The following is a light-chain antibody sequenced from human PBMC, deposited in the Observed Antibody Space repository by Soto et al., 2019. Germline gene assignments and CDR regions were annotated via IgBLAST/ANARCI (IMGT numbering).Light chain of an antibody. Sequence: AIHMTQFPYSLSASVGDRVTITCRASQGIRNDLGWYQQKSGRAPKLLIFGASTLQSGVPSRFSGSGSGTDFTLTISSLQPEDFATYYCQQYYSYPITFGQGTRLEIK. J-gene: IGKJ5*01. V-gene: IGKV1-6*01. CDR3: QQYYSYPIT. CDR1: QGIRND. CDR2: GAS.